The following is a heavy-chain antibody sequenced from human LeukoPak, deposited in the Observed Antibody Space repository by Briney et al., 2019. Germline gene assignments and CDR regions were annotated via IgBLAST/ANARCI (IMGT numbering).Heavy chain of an antibody. Sequence: GGSLRPSCVASGFTFSSYWMTWVRQAPGKGLEWVANIKTDGSLIYYVDSVKGRFTISRDNAKNSLFLEMTSLRVEDTAVYYCARDLNWETYWGQGTLVSVSS. D-gene: IGHD7-27*01. V-gene: IGHV3-7*01. CDR2: IKTDGSLI. CDR1: GFTFSSYW. J-gene: IGHJ4*02. CDR3: ARDLNWETY.